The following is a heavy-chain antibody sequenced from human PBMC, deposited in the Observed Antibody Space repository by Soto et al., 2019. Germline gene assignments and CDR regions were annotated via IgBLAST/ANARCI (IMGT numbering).Heavy chain of an antibody. Sequence: ASVKVSCKASGYTFTSYYMHWVRQAPGQGLEWMGIINPSGGSTSDAQKFQGRVTMTRDTSTSTVYMELSSLRSEDTAVYYCAETTYCTNCVGYTHYGMDVWGQGTKVPVS. J-gene: IGHJ6*02. D-gene: IGHD2-8*01. V-gene: IGHV1-46*01. CDR2: INPSGGST. CDR3: AETTYCTNCVGYTHYGMDV. CDR1: GYTFTSYY.